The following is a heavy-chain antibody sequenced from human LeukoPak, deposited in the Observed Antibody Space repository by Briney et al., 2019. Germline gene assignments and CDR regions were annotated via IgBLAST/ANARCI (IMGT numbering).Heavy chain of an antibody. CDR3: ARDQVARDIVLVLAATGTIDY. V-gene: IGHV1-2*02. J-gene: IGHJ4*02. Sequence: ASVKVSCKASGYTFTGHYIHWVRQAPGQGLEWMGWINPNSGGTTYAQKSQGRVTMTRDTSISTAYMELNNLRSDDTAVYYCARDQVARDIVLVLAATGTIDYWGQGTLVTVSS. CDR2: INPNSGGT. D-gene: IGHD2-15*01. CDR1: GYTFTGHY.